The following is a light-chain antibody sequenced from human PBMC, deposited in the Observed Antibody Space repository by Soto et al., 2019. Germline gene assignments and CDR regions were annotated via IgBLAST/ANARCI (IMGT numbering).Light chain of an antibody. CDR1: QDISNY. J-gene: IGKJ5*01. V-gene: IGKV1-33*01. CDR3: QQYDNLPT. Sequence: DIQMTQSPSSLSASLGDRVTITCQASQDISNYLNWYQQKPGKAPKLLIYDASNLETGVPSRFSGSGSGTDFTFTISSLQPEDIATYYCQQYDNLPTFGQGTRLETK. CDR2: DAS.